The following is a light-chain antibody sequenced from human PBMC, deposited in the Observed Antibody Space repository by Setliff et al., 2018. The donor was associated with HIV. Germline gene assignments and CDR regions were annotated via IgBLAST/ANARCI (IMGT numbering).Light chain of an antibody. CDR3: CSYAGGSTFV. Sequence: QSVLTQPASVSGSPGQSITISCTGTSSDVGSYNLVSWYQHHPGKAPKFMIFEVNKRPSGVSNRFSGSKSGNTASLTISGLQAEDEADYYCCSYAGGSTFVFGSGTRSPS. J-gene: IGLJ1*01. V-gene: IGLV2-23*02. CDR2: EVN. CDR1: SSDVGSYNL.